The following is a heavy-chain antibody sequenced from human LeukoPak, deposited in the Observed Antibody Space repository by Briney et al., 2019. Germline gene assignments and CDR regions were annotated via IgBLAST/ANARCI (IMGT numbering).Heavy chain of an antibody. CDR2: INHSGST. V-gene: IGHV4-34*01. D-gene: IGHD6-13*01. CDR1: GGSFSGYY. CDR3: ARAGHLHRTAAAGTLDY. J-gene: IGHJ4*02. Sequence: SETLSLTCAVYGGSFSGYYWSWIRQPPGKGLEWIGEINHSGSTNYNPSLKSRVTISVDTSKNQFSLKLSSVTAADTAVYYCARAGHLHRTAAAGTLDYWGQGTLVTVSS.